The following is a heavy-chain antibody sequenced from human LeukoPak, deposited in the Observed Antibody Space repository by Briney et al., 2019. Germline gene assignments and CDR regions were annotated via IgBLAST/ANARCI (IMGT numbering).Heavy chain of an antibody. Sequence: ASVTVSFNSSGYIFTSYYIHWMRQAPGQGLGWMGIINPSGGSTDYAQKFQGRVTMTRDTSTSTVYMELSSLRSEDTAVYYCARRGSSGWYFDYWGQGTLVAVSS. CDR3: ARRGSSGWYFDY. CDR2: INPSGGST. J-gene: IGHJ4*02. D-gene: IGHD6-19*01. V-gene: IGHV1-46*01. CDR1: GYIFTSYY.